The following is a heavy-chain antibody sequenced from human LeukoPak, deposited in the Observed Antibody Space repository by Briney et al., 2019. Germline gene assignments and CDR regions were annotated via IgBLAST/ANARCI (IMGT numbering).Heavy chain of an antibody. J-gene: IGHJ5*02. V-gene: IGHV3-20*01. CDR2: INWNGGST. Sequence: GGSLRLSCAASGFTVSSNYMSWVRQAPGKGLEWVSGINWNGGSTGYADSVKGRFTISRDNAKNSLYLQMNSLRAEDTALYHCARDSKIAAAGDHNNWFDPWGQGTLVTVSS. CDR3: ARDSKIAAAGDHNNWFDP. D-gene: IGHD6-13*01. CDR1: GFTVSSNY.